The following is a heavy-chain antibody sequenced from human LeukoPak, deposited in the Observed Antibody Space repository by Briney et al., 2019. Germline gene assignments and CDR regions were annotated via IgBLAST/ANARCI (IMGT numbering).Heavy chain of an antibody. CDR2: VKGDGRTT. J-gene: IGHJ4*02. CDR1: GLTLSDFW. V-gene: IGHV3-74*01. CDR3: ATGHSYGYDY. Sequence: AGSLRLSCAASGLTLSDFWMHWVRQPPGKGLVWVALVKGDGRTTIYADSVKVRFTISRDNAKNTLYLQMNSLRADDSGVYYCATGHSYGYDYWGQGVLVTVSS. D-gene: IGHD5-18*01.